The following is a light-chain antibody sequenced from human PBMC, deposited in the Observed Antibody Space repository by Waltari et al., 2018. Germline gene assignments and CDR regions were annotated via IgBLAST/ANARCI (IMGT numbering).Light chain of an antibody. J-gene: IGKJ1*01. V-gene: IGKV2-28*01. Sequence: IVLTQSPICLPVTLGEPASISCRSSPSLLHSNRYNYLDWYLQKPGQSPQLLIYLGSNRASGVPDRFSGSGSGTNFTLKISRVGAEDVGVYYCMQALQTTWTFGQGTKVEIK. CDR2: LGS. CDR1: PSLLHSNRYNY. CDR3: MQALQTTWT.